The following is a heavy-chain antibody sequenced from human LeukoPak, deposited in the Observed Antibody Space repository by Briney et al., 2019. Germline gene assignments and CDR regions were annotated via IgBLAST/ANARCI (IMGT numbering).Heavy chain of an antibody. CDR3: ASEERRPGGYYDSSGSA. J-gene: IGHJ5*02. Sequence: SETLSLTCTVYGGSFSGYYWSWIRQPPGKGLEWIGEINHSGSTNYNPSPKSRVTISVDTSKNQFSLKLSSVTAADTAVYYCASEERRPGGYYDSSGSAWGQGPLVTVSS. V-gene: IGHV4-34*01. D-gene: IGHD3-22*01. CDR1: GGSFSGYY. CDR2: INHSGST.